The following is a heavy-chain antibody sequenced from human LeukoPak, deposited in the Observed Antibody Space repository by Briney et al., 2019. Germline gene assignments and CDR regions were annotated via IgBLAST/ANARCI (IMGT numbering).Heavy chain of an antibody. Sequence: PSETLSLTCTVSGGSISSSSYYWGWIRQPPGKGLEWIGYIYYSGSTNYNPSLKSRVTISVDTSKNQFSLKLSSVTAADTAVYYCARDRIADYWGQGTLVTVSS. CDR1: GGSISSSSYY. D-gene: IGHD2/OR15-2a*01. CDR2: IYYSGST. V-gene: IGHV4-61*01. J-gene: IGHJ4*02. CDR3: ARDRIADY.